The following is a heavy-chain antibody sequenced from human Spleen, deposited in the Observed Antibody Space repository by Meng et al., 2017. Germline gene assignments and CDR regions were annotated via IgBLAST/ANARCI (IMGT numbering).Heavy chain of an antibody. Sequence: SVKVSCKASGGTFSSYAISWVRQAPGQGLEWMGGIIPIFGTANYAQKFQGRVTITADESTSTAYMELSSLRSEDTAVYYCANRRDYYYGMDVWGQGTTVTVSS. CDR2: IIPIFGTA. CDR1: GGTFSSYA. J-gene: IGHJ6*02. CDR3: ANRRDYYYGMDV. V-gene: IGHV1-69*13.